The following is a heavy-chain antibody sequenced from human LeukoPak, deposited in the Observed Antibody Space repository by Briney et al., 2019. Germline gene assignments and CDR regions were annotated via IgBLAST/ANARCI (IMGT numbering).Heavy chain of an antibody. CDR1: GYSFTSYW. V-gene: IGHV5-51*01. Sequence: GESLKISCKGSGYSFTSYWIGRVRQMPGKGLEWMGIIYPGDSDTRYSPSFQGQVTISVGKSISTASLQWSSLKASDTAMYYCARTPYSSGYSFDYWGQGTLVTVSS. CDR3: ARTPYSSGYSFDY. CDR2: IYPGDSDT. D-gene: IGHD3-22*01. J-gene: IGHJ4*02.